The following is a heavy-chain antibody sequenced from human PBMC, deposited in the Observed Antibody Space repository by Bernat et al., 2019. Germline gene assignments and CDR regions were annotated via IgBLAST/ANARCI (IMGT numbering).Heavy chain of an antibody. D-gene: IGHD2-2*02. CDR3: ARGVGYYSSTSCYRFLYYYYMDV. V-gene: IGHV4-34*01. Sequence: QLQLQQWGAGLLKPSETLSLTCAVYGGSFSGYYWSWIRQPPAKGLEWIGEVNHSGSTNYNPTLKSRYTISVDTSKNQFAMNLSTVTAADTAVYYGARGVGYYSSTSCYRFLYYYYMDVWGKGTMVTVSS. CDR1: GGSFSGYY. J-gene: IGHJ6*03. CDR2: VNHSGST.